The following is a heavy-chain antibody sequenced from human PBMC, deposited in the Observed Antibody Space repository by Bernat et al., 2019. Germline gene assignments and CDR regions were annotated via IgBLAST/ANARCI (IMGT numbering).Heavy chain of an antibody. V-gene: IGHV3-7*03. CDR3: ARTGGPQYYYYYYYMDV. J-gene: IGHJ6*03. CDR2: IKQDGSEK. D-gene: IGHD1-14*01. Sequence: EVQLVESGGGLVQPGGSLRLSCAASGFTFSSYWMSWVRQAPGKGLEWVANIKQDGSEKYYVDSVKGRFTISRDNDKNSLYLQMNSLRAEDTAVYYCARTGGPQYYYYYYYMDVWGKGTTVTVSS. CDR1: GFTFSSYW.